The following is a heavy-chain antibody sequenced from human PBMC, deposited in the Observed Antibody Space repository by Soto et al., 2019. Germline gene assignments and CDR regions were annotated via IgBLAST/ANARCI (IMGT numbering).Heavy chain of an antibody. Sequence: SVQVSCKASGGTFSSYAISWVRQAPGQGLEWMGGIIPIFGTANYAQKLQGRVTMTTDTSTSTAYMELRSLRSDDTAVYYCARDHSSDCSSTSCSYGMDVWGQGTTVTVSS. CDR2: IIPIFGTA. J-gene: IGHJ6*02. CDR1: GGTFSSYA. CDR3: ARDHSSDCSSTSCSYGMDV. V-gene: IGHV1-69*05. D-gene: IGHD2-2*01.